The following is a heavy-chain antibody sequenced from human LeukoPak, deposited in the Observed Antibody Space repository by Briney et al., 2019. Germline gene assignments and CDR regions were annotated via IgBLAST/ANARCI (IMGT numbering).Heavy chain of an antibody. V-gene: IGHV4-38-2*02. Sequence: SETLSLTCTVSGYSISSGYYWGWIRQPPGKGLEWIGSIYHSGITYYNPSLKSRVTISVDTSKNQFSLKLSSVTAADTAVYYCASPKAGGGNAYDYWGQGTLVTVSS. CDR1: GYSISSGYY. J-gene: IGHJ4*02. CDR3: ASPKAGGGNAYDY. CDR2: IYHSGIT. D-gene: IGHD4-23*01.